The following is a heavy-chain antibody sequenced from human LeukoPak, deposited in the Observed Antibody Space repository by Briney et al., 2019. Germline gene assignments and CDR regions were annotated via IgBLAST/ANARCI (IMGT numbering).Heavy chain of an antibody. CDR2: IYTSGST. CDR1: VGSISSGSYY. CDR3: AREDSGSYYNYYYFYMDV. J-gene: IGHJ6*03. Sequence: SETLSLTCTVSVGSISSGSYYCGSIRQPAGKGLELIRRIYTSGSTNYNASLKGRVTISVDTSKTQFYLRLSTVNAADTAVYYCAREDSGSYYNYYYFYMDVWGKGTTVT. V-gene: IGHV4-61*02. D-gene: IGHD3-10*01.